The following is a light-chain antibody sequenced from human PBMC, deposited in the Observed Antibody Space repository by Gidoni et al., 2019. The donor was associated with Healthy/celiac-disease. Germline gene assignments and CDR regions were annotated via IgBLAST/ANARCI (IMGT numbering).Light chain of an antibody. CDR2: DAS. CDR1: QIVSSY. J-gene: IGKJ2*01. CDR3: QQRSNWRYT. Sequence: EIVLTHSPATLSFSPGERATLSCRASQIVSSYLAWYQQKPGQAPRLLIYDASNRATGIPARFSGSGSGTDFTLTISSLEPEDFAVYYCQQRSNWRYTFGQGTKLEIK. V-gene: IGKV3-11*01.